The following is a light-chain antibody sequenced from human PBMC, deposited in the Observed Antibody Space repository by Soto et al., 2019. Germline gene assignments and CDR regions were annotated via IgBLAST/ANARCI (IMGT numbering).Light chain of an antibody. V-gene: IGKV3-15*01. Sequence: ELVMTQSPATLSVSPGERCTLSCMTSQSVSSSLAWYQQKPGQAPSLLIYGASTRATGIPARFSGSGSGTEFTLTISSLQPDDFATYYCQHYNSYSEAFGQGTKVDIK. CDR2: GAS. J-gene: IGKJ1*01. CDR1: QSVSSS. CDR3: QHYNSYSEA.